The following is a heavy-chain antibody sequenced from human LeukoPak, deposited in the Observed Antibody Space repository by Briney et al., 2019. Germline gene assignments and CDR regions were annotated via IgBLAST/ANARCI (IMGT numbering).Heavy chain of an antibody. Sequence: GGSLRLSCAASGFTFSSYGMHWVRQAPGKGLEWVAVISYDGSNKYYADSVKGRFTISRDNSKNTLYLQVNSLRAEDTAVYYCAKDRGYCSSTSCFRLDYWGQGTLVTVSS. D-gene: IGHD2-2*01. CDR2: ISYDGSNK. CDR1: GFTFSSYG. CDR3: AKDRGYCSSTSCFRLDY. V-gene: IGHV3-30*18. J-gene: IGHJ4*02.